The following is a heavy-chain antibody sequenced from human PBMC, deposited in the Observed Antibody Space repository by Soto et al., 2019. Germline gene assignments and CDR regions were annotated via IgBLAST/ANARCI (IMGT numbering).Heavy chain of an antibody. CDR1: GFTFSSYS. CDR3: ARGGVVKGLGMDV. D-gene: IGHD2-15*01. J-gene: IGHJ6*02. CDR2: IDSGSTTI. Sequence: PGGSLRLSCAASGFTFSSYSMNWVRQAPGKGLEWVSYIDSGSTTIYYADSVKGRFTISRDNAKNSLYLQMNSLRAEDTAVYYCARGGVVKGLGMDVWGQGTTVTVSS. V-gene: IGHV3-48*01.